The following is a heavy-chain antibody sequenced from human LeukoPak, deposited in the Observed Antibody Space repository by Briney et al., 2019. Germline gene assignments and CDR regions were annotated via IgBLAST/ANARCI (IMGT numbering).Heavy chain of an antibody. D-gene: IGHD6-19*01. V-gene: IGHV4-34*01. CDR3: ARGPFKNSGWYL. CDR2: INHSGST. Sequence: SETLSLTCAVYGGSFSGYYSSWIRQPPGKGLEWIGEINHSGSTNYNPSLKSRVTISVDTSKNQFSLKLSSVTAADTAVYYCARGPFKNSGWYLWGQGTLVTVSS. J-gene: IGHJ5*02. CDR1: GGSFSGYY.